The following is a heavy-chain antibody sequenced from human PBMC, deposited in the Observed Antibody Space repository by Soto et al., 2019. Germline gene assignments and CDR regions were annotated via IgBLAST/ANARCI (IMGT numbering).Heavy chain of an antibody. V-gene: IGHV6-1*01. CDR3: ARGKVAVNQTPIAAAGSGYYYGMDV. J-gene: IGHJ6*02. Sequence: PSQTLSLTCAISGDSVSSNSAAWNWIRQSPSRGLEWLGRTYYRPKWYNDYAVSVKSRITINPDTSKNQFSLQLNSVTPEDTAVYYCARGKVAVNQTPIAAAGSGYYYGMDVWGQGATVTVSS. D-gene: IGHD6-13*01. CDR1: GDSVSSNSAA. CDR2: TYYRPKWYN.